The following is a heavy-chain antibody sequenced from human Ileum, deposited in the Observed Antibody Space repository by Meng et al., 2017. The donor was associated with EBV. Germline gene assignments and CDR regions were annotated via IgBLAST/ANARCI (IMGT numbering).Heavy chain of an antibody. CDR3: AVRYTSGSYLRFDY. CDR1: GFTMSDTS. CDR2: IYDGINT. V-gene: IGHV3-53*01. Sequence: VLVGQAAGGVIRAGASHIISWVLLGFTMSDTSMSWVRQSPGKGREWVSIIYDGINTYYADSVKGRFTISRDKSKNTLYRQMNSLRAEDTAVYYCAVRYTSGSYLRFDYWGQGTLVTVSS. D-gene: IGHD3-10*01. J-gene: IGHJ4*02.